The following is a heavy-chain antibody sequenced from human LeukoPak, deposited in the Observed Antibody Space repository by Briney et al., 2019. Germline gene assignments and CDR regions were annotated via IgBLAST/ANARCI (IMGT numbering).Heavy chain of an antibody. CDR1: GGSISSYY. CDR2: IYTSGST. D-gene: IGHD6-13*01. J-gene: IGHJ4*02. Sequence: PSETLSLTCTVSGGSISSYYWSWIRQPAGQGLEWIGRIYTSGSTNYNPSLKSRVTMSVDTSKNQFSLKLSSVTAADTAVHYCARDEHSSSWYYFDYWGQGTLVTVSS. CDR3: ARDEHSSSWYYFDY. V-gene: IGHV4-4*07.